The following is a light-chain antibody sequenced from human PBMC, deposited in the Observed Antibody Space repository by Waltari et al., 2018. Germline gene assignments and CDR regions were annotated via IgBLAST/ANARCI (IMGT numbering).Light chain of an antibody. V-gene: IGKV3-20*01. CDR1: QSVSSSD. CDR2: GAS. CDR3: QQHGTSPFT. J-gene: IGKJ2*01. Sequence: SSRASQSVSSSDVAGYQQKPGQAPRLLIYGASSRATGIPDRISGSGSGTDFTLTRSSLEPEDFAVYYCQQHGTSPFTFGQGTKVEIK.